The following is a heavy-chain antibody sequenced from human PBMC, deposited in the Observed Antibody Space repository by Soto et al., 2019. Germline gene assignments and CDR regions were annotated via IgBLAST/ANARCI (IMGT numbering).Heavy chain of an antibody. CDR3: AKDRGGSRGIFDY. CDR2: ISYDGSNK. J-gene: IGHJ4*02. D-gene: IGHD6-13*01. V-gene: IGHV3-30*18. Sequence: QVQLVESGGGVVQPGRSLRLSCAASGFTFSSYGMHWVRQAPGKGLEWVAVISYDGSNKYYADSVKGRFTISRDNSKNTLYLQMNSLRAEDTAVYYCAKDRGGSRGIFDYWGQGTLVTVSS. CDR1: GFTFSSYG.